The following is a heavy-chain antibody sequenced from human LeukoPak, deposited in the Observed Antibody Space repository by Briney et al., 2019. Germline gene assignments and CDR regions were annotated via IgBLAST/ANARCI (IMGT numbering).Heavy chain of an antibody. Sequence: PGGSLRLSCAASGFTFSSYWMSWVRQAPGKGLEWVANIKQDGNEKDYVDSVRGRFTISRDNAKNSLHLQMNSLRAEDTAVYYCTRRDPYYYGSGSDAFDIWGQGTMVTVSS. CDR3: TRRDPYYYGSGSDAFDI. D-gene: IGHD3-10*01. CDR1: GFTFSSYW. CDR2: IKQDGNEK. V-gene: IGHV3-7*03. J-gene: IGHJ3*02.